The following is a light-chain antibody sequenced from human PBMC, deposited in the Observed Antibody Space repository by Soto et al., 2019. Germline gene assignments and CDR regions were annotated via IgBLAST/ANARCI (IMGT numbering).Light chain of an antibody. CDR1: QSISSW. CDR2: KAS. CDR3: QQYNSLWT. V-gene: IGKV1-5*03. J-gene: IGKJ1*01. Sequence: DIQMTQSPSTLSASVGDRVTITCRASQSISSWLAWYQQKPGKAPKLLIYKASSLESGVPSRFGGSGSGTEFTLTSSSLQPDDFATYYCQQYNSLWTFGKGTKVEIK.